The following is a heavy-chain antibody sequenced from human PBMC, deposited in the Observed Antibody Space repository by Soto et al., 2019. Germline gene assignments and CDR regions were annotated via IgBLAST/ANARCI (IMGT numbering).Heavy chain of an antibody. V-gene: IGHV1-8*01. D-gene: IGHD3-3*01. Sequence: ASVKVSCKASGYTFTSYDINWVRQATGQGLEWMGWMNPNSGNTGYAQKFQGRVTMTRNTSISTAYMELSSLRSEDTAVYYCARRLYYDFWSGYSRGWFDPWGQGTLVTVSS. CDR3: ARRLYYDFWSGYSRGWFDP. CDR2: MNPNSGNT. CDR1: GYTFTSYD. J-gene: IGHJ5*02.